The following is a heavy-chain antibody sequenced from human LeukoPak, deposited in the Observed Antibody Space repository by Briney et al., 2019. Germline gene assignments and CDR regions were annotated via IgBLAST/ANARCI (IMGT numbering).Heavy chain of an antibody. CDR3: AREVANSGSYYYYYMNV. D-gene: IGHD1-26*01. CDR2: IYYIGST. CDR1: GGSISSDY. V-gene: IGHV4-59*01. J-gene: IGHJ6*03. Sequence: SETLSLTCTVSGGSISSDYWSWIRQPPGKGLEWIGDIYYIGSTNYNPSLKSRVTISVDTSKNQFSLKLSSVTAADTAVYYCAREVANSGSYYYYYMNVRGKGTTVTVSS.